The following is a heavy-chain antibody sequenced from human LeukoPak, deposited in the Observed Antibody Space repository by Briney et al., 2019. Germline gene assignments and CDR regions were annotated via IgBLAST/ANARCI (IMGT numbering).Heavy chain of an antibody. CDR2: IFYSGST. D-gene: IGHD3-22*01. J-gene: IGHJ4*02. CDR1: GGSISSSSYY. CDR3: ARHYYDSSGYFV. Sequence: SETLSLTCTVSGGSISSSSYYWGWIRQPPGKGLEWIGSIFYSGSTYYNPSLQSRVTISVDTSKNQFSLKLSSVTAADTAVYYCARHYYDSSGYFVWGQGTLVTVSS. V-gene: IGHV4-39*01.